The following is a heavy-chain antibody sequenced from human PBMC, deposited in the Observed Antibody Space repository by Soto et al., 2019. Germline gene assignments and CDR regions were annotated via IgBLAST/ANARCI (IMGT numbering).Heavy chain of an antibody. J-gene: IGHJ5*02. CDR2: INAGNGNT. V-gene: IGHV1-3*01. CDR3: ARFPVRGVISWFDP. CDR1: GYTFTSYA. Sequence: GASVKVSCKASGYTFTSYAMHWVRQAPGQRLEWMGWINAGNGNTKYSQKFQGRVTITRDTSASTAYMELSSLRSEDTAVYYCARFPVRGVISWFDPWGQGTLVTVSS. D-gene: IGHD3-10*01.